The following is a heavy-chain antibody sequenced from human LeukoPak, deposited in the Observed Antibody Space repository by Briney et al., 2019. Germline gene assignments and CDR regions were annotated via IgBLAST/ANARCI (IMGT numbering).Heavy chain of an antibody. V-gene: IGHV4-4*09. CDR1: GGSISSYY. D-gene: IGHD3-22*01. CDR2: IYTSGST. CDR3: SRQRGYYDSSGYSVLDV. Sequence: SETLSLTCTVSGGSISSYYWSWIRQPPGKGLEWIGYIYTSGSTNYNPSLRSRVTISVDTSKNQFSLKLSSVTAADTAVYYCSRQRGYYDSSGYSVLDVWGKGTTVTVSS. J-gene: IGHJ6*04.